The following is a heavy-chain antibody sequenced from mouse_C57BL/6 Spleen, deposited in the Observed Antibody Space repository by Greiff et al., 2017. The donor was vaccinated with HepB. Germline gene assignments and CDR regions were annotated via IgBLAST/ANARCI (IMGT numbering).Heavy chain of an antibody. J-gene: IGHJ3*01. V-gene: IGHV5-4*01. D-gene: IGHD1-1*01. CDR2: ISDGGSYT. CDR3: AREYYGSRFPFAY. Sequence: EVNVVESGGGLVKPGGSLKLSCAASGFTFSSYAMSWVRQTPEKRLEWVATISDGGSYTYYPDNVKGRFTISRDNAKNNLYLQMSHLKSEDTAMYYCAREYYGSRFPFAYWGQGTLVTVSA. CDR1: GFTFSSYA.